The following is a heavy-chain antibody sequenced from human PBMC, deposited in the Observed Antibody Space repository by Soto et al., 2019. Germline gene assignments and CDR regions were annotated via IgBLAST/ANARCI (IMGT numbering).Heavy chain of an antibody. CDR2: INAGNGNT. D-gene: IGHD3-16*01. J-gene: IGHJ5*02. CDR3: AKTFSNAYRFDP. Sequence: QVQLVQSGTEVKKPGASVKVSRKASGYTFTSYAMHWVRQAPGQRLEWMGWINAGNGNTKYSQKFQGRVTITRDTSASTAYMELSSLRSEDTAVYYCAKTFSNAYRFDPWGQGTLVTVSS. V-gene: IGHV1-3*01. CDR1: GYTFTSYA.